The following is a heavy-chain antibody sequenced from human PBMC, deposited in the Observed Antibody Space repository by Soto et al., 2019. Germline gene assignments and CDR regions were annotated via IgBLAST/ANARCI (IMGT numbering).Heavy chain of an antibody. V-gene: IGHV3-48*03. CDR1: GFTFSSYE. D-gene: IGHD1-1*01. CDR2: ISSSGSTI. Sequence: PGGSLRLSCAASGFTFSSYEMNWVRQAPGKGLEWVSYISSSGSTIYYADSVKGRFTISRDDARNALFLQMSSLRDEDTAVYYCARGIGRPYFDSWGQGALVTVSS. J-gene: IGHJ4*02. CDR3: ARGIGRPYFDS.